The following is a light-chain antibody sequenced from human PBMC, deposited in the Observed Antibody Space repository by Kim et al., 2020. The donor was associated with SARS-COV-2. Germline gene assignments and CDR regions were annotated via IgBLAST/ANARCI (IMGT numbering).Light chain of an antibody. J-gene: IGLJ1*01. CDR1: ILRMYH. V-gene: IGLV3-19*01. CDR2: GKD. Sequence: AQHVSVTGKGDILRMYHASGDQQKHGRAPVIVIYGKDSRASGVPDRFSGSSSGDTTSLTITGAQAEDEADYYCNSRVGSGDHYVFGPGTKVTVL. CDR3: NSRVGSGDHYV.